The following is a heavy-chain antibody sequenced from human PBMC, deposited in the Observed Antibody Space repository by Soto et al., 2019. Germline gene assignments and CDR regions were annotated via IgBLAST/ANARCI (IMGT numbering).Heavy chain of an antibody. J-gene: IGHJ4*02. CDR3: ASRGSGSDYDY. Sequence: EVQLLESGGGLVQPGGSLRLSCAASGFTFSSYAMRWVRQAPGKGLEWVSAISGSGDSTYYADSVKGRFTISRDNSKNTVYLQMNSLRGEGTAVYYCASRGSGSDYDYWGQGTLVTVSS. V-gene: IGHV3-23*01. D-gene: IGHD1-26*01. CDR2: ISGSGDST. CDR1: GFTFSSYA.